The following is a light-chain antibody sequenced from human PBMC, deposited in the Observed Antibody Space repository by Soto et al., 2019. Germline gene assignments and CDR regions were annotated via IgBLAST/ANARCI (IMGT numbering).Light chain of an antibody. Sequence: IQMTQSPSAVSASVGDEVTITCRASHDVRTWLAWYQQKPGRVPKLLIHGASVLQSGVPSRFSGSGTGTEFTLTISNLQPDDFATYYCLQVNDMPLTFGPGTKVDIK. CDR1: HDVRTW. CDR2: GAS. CDR3: LQVNDMPLT. J-gene: IGKJ3*01. V-gene: IGKV1-12*01.